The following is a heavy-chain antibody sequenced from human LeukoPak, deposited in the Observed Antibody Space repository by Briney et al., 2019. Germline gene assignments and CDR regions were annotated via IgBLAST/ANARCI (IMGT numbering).Heavy chain of an antibody. CDR1: GFTFSSYW. CDR2: IKQDGSEK. Sequence: GGSLRLSCAASGFTFSSYWMSWVRQAPGKGLEWVANIKQDGSEKYYVDSVKGRFTISRDNAKNSLYLQMNRLRAEDTAVYYCARAGIVSWYEEIFDYWGQGTLVTVSS. J-gene: IGHJ4*02. CDR3: ARAGIVSWYEEIFDY. V-gene: IGHV3-7*03. D-gene: IGHD6-13*01.